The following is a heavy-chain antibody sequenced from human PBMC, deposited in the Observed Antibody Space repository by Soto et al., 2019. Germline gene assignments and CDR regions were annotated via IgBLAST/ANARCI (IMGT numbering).Heavy chain of an antibody. J-gene: IGHJ3*02. Sequence: ASVKVSCKASGGTFSSYAISWVRQAPGQGLEWMGGIIPIFGTANYAQKFQGRVTITADESTSTAYMELSSLRSEDTAVYYCARDRYSSSYEDAFDIWGQGTMVT. CDR1: GGTFSSYA. CDR3: ARDRYSSSYEDAFDI. V-gene: IGHV1-69*13. CDR2: IIPIFGTA. D-gene: IGHD6-6*01.